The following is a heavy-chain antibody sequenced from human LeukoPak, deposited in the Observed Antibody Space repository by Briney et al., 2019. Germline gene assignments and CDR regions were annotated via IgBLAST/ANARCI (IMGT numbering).Heavy chain of an antibody. D-gene: IGHD6-19*01. CDR2: ISAYNGNT. CDR3: ARDSGQWLVNGAFDI. J-gene: IGHJ3*02. Sequence: ASVKVSCKASGYTFTSYGISWVRQAPGQGLEWMGWISAYNGNTNYAQKLQGRVTMTTDTSTSTAYMELRSLRSDDTAVYYCARDSGQWLVNGAFDIWGQGTMVTVSS. CDR1: GYTFTSYG. V-gene: IGHV1-18*01.